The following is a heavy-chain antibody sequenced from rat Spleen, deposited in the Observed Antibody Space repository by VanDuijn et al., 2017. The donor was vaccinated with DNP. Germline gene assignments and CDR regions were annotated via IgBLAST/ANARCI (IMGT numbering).Heavy chain of an antibody. CDR1: GFTFNNYW. V-gene: IGHV5-31*01. Sequence: EVQLVESGGGLVQPGRSLKLSCVVSGFTFNNYWMTWIRQAPGKGLEWVASITNTGGSTYYQDSVKGRFTISRDNAKSTLYLQMNSLRSEDTATYYCTKGAIDYSGRLLFDYWGQGVMVTVSS. CDR2: ITNTGGST. D-gene: IGHD1-1*01. CDR3: TKGAIDYSGRLLFDY. J-gene: IGHJ2*01.